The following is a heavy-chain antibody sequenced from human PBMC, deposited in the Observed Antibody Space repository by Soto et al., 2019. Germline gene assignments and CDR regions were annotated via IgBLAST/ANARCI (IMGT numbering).Heavy chain of an antibody. CDR1: GGTFSSYA. CDR2: IIPIFGTA. D-gene: IGHD1-26*01. CDR3: ARGGFVGATMSGALDP. J-gene: IGHJ5*02. V-gene: IGHV1-69*01. Sequence: QVQLVQSGAEVKKPGSSVKVSCKASGGTFSSYAISWVRQAPGQGLEGMGGIIPIFGTANYAQKFQGRVTITADESTSTAYMELSRLRSEDTAVYYCARGGFVGATMSGALDPWCQGTLVTASS.